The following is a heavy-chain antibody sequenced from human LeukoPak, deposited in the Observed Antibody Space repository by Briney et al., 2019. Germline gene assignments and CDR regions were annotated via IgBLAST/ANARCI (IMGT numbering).Heavy chain of an antibody. J-gene: IGHJ4*02. V-gene: IGHV1-2*02. Sequence: ASVKVSCKASGYTFTGYYMHWVRQAPGQGLEWMGWINPNSGGTNYAQKFQGRVTMTRDTSISTAYMELSRLRSDDTAVYYCARDPDSSSSFDYWGQGTLVTVSS. CDR1: GYTFTGYY. D-gene: IGHD6-6*01. CDR2: INPNSGGT. CDR3: ARDPDSSSSFDY.